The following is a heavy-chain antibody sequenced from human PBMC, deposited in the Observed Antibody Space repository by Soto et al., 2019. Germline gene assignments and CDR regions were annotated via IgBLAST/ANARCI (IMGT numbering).Heavy chain of an antibody. J-gene: IGHJ6*02. V-gene: IGHV1-24*01. CDR3: ATDLLGHCSSTSCRESMDV. D-gene: IGHD2-2*01. CDR1: GYTLTELS. CDR2: FDPEDGET. Sequence: GASVKVSCKVSGYTLTELSMHWVRQAPGKGLEWMGGFDPEDGETIYAQKFQGRVTMTEDTSTDTAYMELSSLRSEDTAVYYCATDLLGHCSSTSCRESMDVWGQGTTVTVSS.